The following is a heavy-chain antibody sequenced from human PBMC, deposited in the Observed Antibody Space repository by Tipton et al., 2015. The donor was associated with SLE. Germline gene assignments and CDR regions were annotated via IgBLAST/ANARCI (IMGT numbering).Heavy chain of an antibody. V-gene: IGHV5-51*03. CDR1: GYSFTSYW. D-gene: IGHD4-23*01. CDR2: IYPGDSDT. J-gene: IGHJ3*02. CDR3: ARLGGGNSNVSPDAFDI. Sequence: QLVQSGAVVKKPGESLKMSCKTSGYSFTSYWIGWVRQMPGKGLEWMGIIYPGDSDTRYSPSFQGQVTISADKSISTAYLQWSSLKASDTAMYYCARLGGGNSNVSPDAFDIWGQGTMVTVSS.